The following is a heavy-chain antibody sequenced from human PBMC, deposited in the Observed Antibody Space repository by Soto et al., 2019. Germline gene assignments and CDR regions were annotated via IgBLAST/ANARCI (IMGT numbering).Heavy chain of an antibody. CDR1: GGTLSSGDYY. D-gene: IGHD6-13*01. CDR2: IYYSGST. Sequence: PSETLSLTCTVSGGTLSSGDYYWSWNRQPPGKGLEWIGYIYYSGSTYYNPSLKSRVTISVDTSKNQFSLKLSSVTAADTAVYYCARERPDGSRLDPWGQGTLVTVSS. V-gene: IGHV4-30-4*01. J-gene: IGHJ5*02. CDR3: ARERPDGSRLDP.